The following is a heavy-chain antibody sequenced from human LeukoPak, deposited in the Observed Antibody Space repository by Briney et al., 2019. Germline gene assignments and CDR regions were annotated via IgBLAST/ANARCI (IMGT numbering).Heavy chain of an antibody. CDR1: GYTFTGYY. CDR2: INPDSGGT. J-gene: IGHJ3*02. Sequence: ASVKVSCKASGYTFTGYYMHWVRQAPGQGLEWMGWINPDSGGTNYAQKFQGRVTMTRDTSISTAYMELSRLRSDDTAVYYCASDIVVVPAAMGAFDIWGQGTMVTVSS. D-gene: IGHD2-2*01. V-gene: IGHV1-2*02. CDR3: ASDIVVVPAAMGAFDI.